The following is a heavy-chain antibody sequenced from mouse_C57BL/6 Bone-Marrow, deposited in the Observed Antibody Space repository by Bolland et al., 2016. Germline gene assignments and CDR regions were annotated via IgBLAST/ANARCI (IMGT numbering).Heavy chain of an antibody. V-gene: IGHV1-72*01. D-gene: IGHD1-1*01. CDR3: ARDYLRGNYFDY. CDR2: NSGGT. Sequence: NSGGTKYNEKFKSKATLTVDKPSSTAYMQLSSLTSEDSAVYYCARDYLRGNYFDYSGQGTS. J-gene: IGHJ2*02.